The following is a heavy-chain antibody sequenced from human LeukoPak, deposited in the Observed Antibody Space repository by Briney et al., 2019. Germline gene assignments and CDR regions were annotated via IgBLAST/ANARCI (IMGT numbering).Heavy chain of an antibody. J-gene: IGHJ3*02. CDR2: IYYSGST. D-gene: IGHD3-22*01. CDR3: ASLHYYDSSGYSRHGAFDI. CDR1: SGSISSGGYY. V-gene: IGHV4-31*03. Sequence: SQTLSLTCTVSSGSISSGGYYWSWIRQHPGKGLEWIGYIYYSGSTYYNPSLKSRVTISVDTSKNQFSLKLSSVTAADTAVYYCASLHYYDSSGYSRHGAFDIWGQGTMVTVSS.